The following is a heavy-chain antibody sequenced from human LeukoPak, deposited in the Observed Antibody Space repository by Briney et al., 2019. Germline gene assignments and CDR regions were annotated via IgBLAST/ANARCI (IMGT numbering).Heavy chain of an antibody. D-gene: IGHD3-10*01. CDR1: GFTFSSYA. V-gene: IGHV3-23*01. CDR3: AKDLITMVRDREILAFDY. Sequence: GGSLRLSCAASGFTFSSYAMSWVRQAPGKGLEWVSAISGSGGSTYYADSVKGRFTISRDNSKNTLYLQMNSLRAEDTAVYYCAKDLITMVRDREILAFDYWGQGTLVTVSS. J-gene: IGHJ4*02. CDR2: ISGSGGST.